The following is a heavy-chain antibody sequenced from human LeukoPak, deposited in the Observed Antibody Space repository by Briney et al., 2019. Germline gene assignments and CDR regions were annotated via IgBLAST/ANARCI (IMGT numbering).Heavy chain of an antibody. CDR1: GYTFTSYA. Sequence: GASVKVSCKASGYTFTSYAMHWVRQAPGQRLEWMGWINAGNGNTKYSQEFQGRVTITRDTSASTAYMELSSLRSEDTAVYYCARGGHLLWFGELSYDAFDIWGQGTMVTVSS. D-gene: IGHD3-10*01. V-gene: IGHV1-3*03. CDR3: ARGGHLLWFGELSYDAFDI. J-gene: IGHJ3*02. CDR2: INAGNGNT.